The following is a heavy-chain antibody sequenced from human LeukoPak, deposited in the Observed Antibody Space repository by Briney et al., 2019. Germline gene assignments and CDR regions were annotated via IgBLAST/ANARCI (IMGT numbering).Heavy chain of an antibody. J-gene: IGHJ5*02. CDR3: ARGRRGITMVRGFRFDP. D-gene: IGHD3-10*01. CDR2: IYYSGST. V-gene: IGHV4-59*12. Sequence: SETLSLTCTVSGGSISSYYWSWIRQPPGKGLEWIGYIYYSGSTNYNPSLKTRVTISVDTSKNQFSLKLSSVTAADTAVYYCARGRRGITMVRGFRFDPWGQGTLVTVSS. CDR1: GGSISSYY.